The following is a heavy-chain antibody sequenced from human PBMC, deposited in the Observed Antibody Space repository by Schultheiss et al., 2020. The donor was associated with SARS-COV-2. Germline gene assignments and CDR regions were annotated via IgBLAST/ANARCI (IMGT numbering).Heavy chain of an antibody. CDR2: IYYSGST. V-gene: IGHV4-39*01. CDR3: ARQTTVTANWFVP. CDR1: GGSISSSNYY. D-gene: IGHD4-11*01. J-gene: IGHJ5*02. Sequence: SETLSLTCTVSGGSISSSNYYWGWIRQPPGKGLEWIGSIYYSGSTYYNPSLKSRVTISVDTSKNQFSLRLRSVTAADTAVYYCARQTTVTANWFVPWGQGTLVTVSS.